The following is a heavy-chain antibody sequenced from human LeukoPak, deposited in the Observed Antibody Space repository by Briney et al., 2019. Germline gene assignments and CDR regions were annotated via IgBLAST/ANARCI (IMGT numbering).Heavy chain of an antibody. CDR2: IYTSGST. Sequence: SETLSLTCTVSGGSISTTSYYWSWIRQPAGKGLEWIGRIYTSGSTNYNPSLKSRVTISVDTSKNQFSLKLSSVTAADTAVYYCARELDYYDSSGLCYWGQGTLVTVSS. CDR1: GGSISTTSYY. V-gene: IGHV4-61*02. J-gene: IGHJ4*02. D-gene: IGHD3-22*01. CDR3: ARELDYYDSSGLCY.